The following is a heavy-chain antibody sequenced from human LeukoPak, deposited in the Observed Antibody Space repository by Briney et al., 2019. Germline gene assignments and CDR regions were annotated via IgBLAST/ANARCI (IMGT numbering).Heavy chain of an antibody. Sequence: GGSLRLSCAASGFTFSSYSMNWVRQAPGKGLEWVSSISSSSSYIYYADSVKGRFTISRDNAKNSLYLQMNSLRAEDTALYYCARVAVVAATSTNDYWGQGTLVTVSS. D-gene: IGHD2-15*01. CDR3: ARVAVVAATSTNDY. CDR2: ISSSSSYI. J-gene: IGHJ4*02. CDR1: GFTFSSYS. V-gene: IGHV3-21*01.